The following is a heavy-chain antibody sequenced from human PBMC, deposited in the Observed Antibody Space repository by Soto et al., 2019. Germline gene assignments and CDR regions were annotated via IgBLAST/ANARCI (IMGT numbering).Heavy chain of an antibody. V-gene: IGHV4-31*03. CDR2: IYSGTT. J-gene: IGHJ6*02. CDR1: GGSITSGGYY. D-gene: IGHD1-1*01. Sequence: PSETLSLTCTVSGGSITSGGYYWSWTRQHPGKGLEWIGYIYSGTTYYNPSLKSRVSISEDTSKNQFFLKPSSVTAADTAVYYCARVPGGGRQGSIIPWYNFGMDVWGQGTTVTVSS. CDR3: ARVPGGGRQGSIIPWYNFGMDV.